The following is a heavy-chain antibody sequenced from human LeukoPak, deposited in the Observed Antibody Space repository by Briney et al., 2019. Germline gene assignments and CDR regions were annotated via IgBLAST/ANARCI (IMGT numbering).Heavy chain of an antibody. CDR1: GFTFSSYA. CDR3: ARDLYSSGWYGVDY. V-gene: IGHV3-30*04. CDR2: ISYDGSNK. Sequence: GRSLRLSCAASGFTFSSYAMHWVRQAPGKGLEWVAVISYDGSNKYYADSVKGRFTISRDNSKNTLYLQMNSLRAEGTAVYYCARDLYSSGWYGVDYWGQGTLVTVSS. D-gene: IGHD6-19*01. J-gene: IGHJ4*02.